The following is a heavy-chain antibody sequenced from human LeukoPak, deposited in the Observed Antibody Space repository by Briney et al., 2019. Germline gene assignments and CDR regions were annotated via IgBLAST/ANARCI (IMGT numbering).Heavy chain of an antibody. J-gene: IGHJ3*02. CDR3: ARNVSRGEPGGAFDM. V-gene: IGHV4-39*01. CDR2: IYYSRST. CDR1: GGAISGTRDY. Sequence: SETLSLTCTVSGGAISGTRDYWGWIRQPPGKELEWIASIYYSRSTHYNPSLKSRVTISVDTSRNQFSLNLRFATAEDTAIYYCARNVSRGEPGGAFDMWGQGTTVIVSS. D-gene: IGHD3-16*01.